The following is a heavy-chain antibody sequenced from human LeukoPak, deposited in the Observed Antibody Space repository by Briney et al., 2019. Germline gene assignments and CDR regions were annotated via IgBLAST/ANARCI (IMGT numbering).Heavy chain of an antibody. CDR2: ISWNSGSI. CDR1: GFTFDDYA. J-gene: IGHJ4*02. D-gene: IGHD1-1*01. Sequence: GXSLRLSCAASGFTFDDYAMHWVRQAPGKGLEWVSGISWNSGSIDYADSVKGRFTISRENAKNSLYLQMNSLRAEDMALYYCAKAQLSAVTSLFDYWGQGTLVTVSS. CDR3: AKAQLSAVTSLFDY. V-gene: IGHV3-9*03.